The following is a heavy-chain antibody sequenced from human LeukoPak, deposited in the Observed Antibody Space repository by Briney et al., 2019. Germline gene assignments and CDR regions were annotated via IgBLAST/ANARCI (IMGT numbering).Heavy chain of an antibody. V-gene: IGHV3-53*01. D-gene: IGHD1-26*01. CDR3: ARGGSYLSAFDI. CDR1: GFTFSNYW. J-gene: IGHJ3*02. CDR2: IYSGGST. Sequence: GGSLRLSCAASGFTFSNYWMHWVRQVPGKGLVWVSIIYSGGSTFYADSVKGRFTISRDNSKNTLYLQMNSLRAEDTAVYYCARGGSYLSAFDIWGQGTMVTVSS.